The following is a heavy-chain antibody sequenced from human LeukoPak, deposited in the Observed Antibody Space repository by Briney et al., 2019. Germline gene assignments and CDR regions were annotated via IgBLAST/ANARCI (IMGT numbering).Heavy chain of an antibody. V-gene: IGHV1-3*01. CDR1: GYTFTSYA. Sequence: ASVKVSCKASGYTFTSYAMHWVRQAPGQRLEWMGWINAGNGNTKYSQKFQGRVTITRDTSASTAYMELSSLRSEDTAVYYCAREGTVVRGPTGFDYWGQGTLVTVSS. CDR2: INAGNGNT. D-gene: IGHD3-10*01. J-gene: IGHJ4*02. CDR3: AREGTVVRGPTGFDY.